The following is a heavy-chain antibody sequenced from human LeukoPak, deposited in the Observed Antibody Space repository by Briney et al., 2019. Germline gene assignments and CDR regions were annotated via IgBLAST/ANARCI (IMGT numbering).Heavy chain of an antibody. Sequence: PSETLSLTCTVSGGSISSYYWGWIRQPPGKGLEWIAYIYYSGSTNYTPSLKSRVTISVDTSKNQFSLKLSSVPAADTAVYYCARLSSSWYQDWYFDLWGRGTLVTVSS. CDR2: IYYSGST. D-gene: IGHD6-13*01. J-gene: IGHJ2*01. CDR1: GGSISSYY. V-gene: IGHV4-59*01. CDR3: ARLSSSWYQDWYFDL.